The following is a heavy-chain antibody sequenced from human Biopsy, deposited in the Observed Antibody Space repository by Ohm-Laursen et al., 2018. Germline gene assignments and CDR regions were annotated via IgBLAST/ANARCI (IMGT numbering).Heavy chain of an antibody. CDR3: TKDQDYGDYGMDV. CDR1: GFTFDDHA. CDR2: ISWNSDKI. Sequence: SLRRSCTASGFTFDDHAMHWVRQPPGKGLEWVSGISWNSDKIGYADSVKGRFTISRDNAKNSLYLQMNSLRAEDTAFYYCTKDQDYGDYGMDVWGQGTTVTVSS. D-gene: IGHD4-17*01. J-gene: IGHJ6*02. V-gene: IGHV3-9*01.